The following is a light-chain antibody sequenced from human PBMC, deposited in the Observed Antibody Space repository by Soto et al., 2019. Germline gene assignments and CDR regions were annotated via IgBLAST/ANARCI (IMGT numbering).Light chain of an antibody. CDR1: QSISSW. CDR3: QQYNSYSLT. Sequence: DIQMTQAPSTLSASVGDRVTITCRASQSISSWLAWYQQKPGKAPKLLIYDASSLESGVPSGFSGSGSGTEFTLTISSLQPDDFATYYCQQYNSYSLTFGGGTKV. J-gene: IGKJ4*01. CDR2: DAS. V-gene: IGKV1-5*01.